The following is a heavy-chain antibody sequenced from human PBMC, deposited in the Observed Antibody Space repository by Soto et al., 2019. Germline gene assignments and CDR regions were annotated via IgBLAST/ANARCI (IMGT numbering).Heavy chain of an antibody. D-gene: IGHD6-6*01. Sequence: ASVKVSCKASGGTFSSYAISWVRQAPGQGLEWMGGIIPIFGTANYAQRVQGRVTITADESTSTAYMELSSLRSEDTAVYYCARGTSIRASGDYWGQGTLVTVSS. CDR2: IIPIFGTA. V-gene: IGHV1-69*13. CDR1: GGTFSSYA. J-gene: IGHJ4*01. CDR3: ARGTSIRASGDY.